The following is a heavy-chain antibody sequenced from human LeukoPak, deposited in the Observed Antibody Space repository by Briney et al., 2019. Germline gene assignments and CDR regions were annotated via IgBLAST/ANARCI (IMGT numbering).Heavy chain of an antibody. Sequence: SETPSLTCTVSGGSISSYYWCWIRQPPGQGLEWIGYIYYSGSTNYNPSLKSRVTISVDTSKTQFPLKLSSVPAADPAVYYCAREGSYYRFAYWGQGTLVTVSS. CDR3: AREGSYYRFAY. CDR2: IYYSGST. J-gene: IGHJ4*02. CDR1: GGSISSYY. V-gene: IGHV4-59*01. D-gene: IGHD1-26*01.